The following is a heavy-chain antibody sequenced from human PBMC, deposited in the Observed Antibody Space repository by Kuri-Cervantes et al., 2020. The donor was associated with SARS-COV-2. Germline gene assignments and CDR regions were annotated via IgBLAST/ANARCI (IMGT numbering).Heavy chain of an antibody. V-gene: IGHV1-46*01. J-gene: IGHJ6*02. D-gene: IGHD1-26*01. Sequence: ASVTLSCKASGYTFTSYAMHWVRQAPGQGLEWMGIINPSGGSTSYAQTFQGRLTMTRDASTSTVSMELSSLRSEDTAVYYCATSGGSLQRMIYFYAMEVWGHGTTVTVSS. CDR3: ATSGGSLQRMIYFYAMEV. CDR1: GYTFTSYA. CDR2: INPSGGST.